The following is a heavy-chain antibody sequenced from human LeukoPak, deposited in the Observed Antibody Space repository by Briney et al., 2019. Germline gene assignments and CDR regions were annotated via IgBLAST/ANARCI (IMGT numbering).Heavy chain of an antibody. V-gene: IGHV1-18*01. D-gene: IGHD3-22*01. CDR3: ARRYYYDSSGYYHPPSYYFDY. J-gene: IGHJ4*02. Sequence: ASVKVSCKASGYTFTSYGISWVRQAPGQGLEWMGWISAYNGNTNYAQKLQGRVTMTTDTSTSTAYMELRSLRSDDTAVYYCARRYYYDSSGYYHPPSYYFDYWGQGTLVTVSS. CDR1: GYTFTSYG. CDR2: ISAYNGNT.